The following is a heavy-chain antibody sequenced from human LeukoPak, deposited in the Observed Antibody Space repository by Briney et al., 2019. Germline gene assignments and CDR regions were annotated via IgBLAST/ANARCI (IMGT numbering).Heavy chain of an antibody. CDR3: ASSYSSSWDSFDY. V-gene: IGHV4-4*07. D-gene: IGHD6-13*01. J-gene: IGHJ4*02. CDR2: IYTSGST. CDR1: GCLISCYY. Sequence: PSETLSVNSTGSGCLISCYYWSWIRQPTQQGLEWMGRIYTSGSTNYNPSLKSRVTMSVDTSKNQFSLKLSSVTAADTAVYYCASSYSSSWDSFDYWGQGTLVTVSS.